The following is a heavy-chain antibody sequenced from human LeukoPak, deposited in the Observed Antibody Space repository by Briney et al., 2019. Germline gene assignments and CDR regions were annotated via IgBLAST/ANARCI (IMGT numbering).Heavy chain of an antibody. CDR3: AREVGYSSSWRYPFDY. D-gene: IGHD6-13*01. CDR1: GDSVSSNSAA. V-gene: IGHV6-1*01. CDR2: TYYRSKWYN. Sequence: SQTLSLTCAISGDSVSSNSAAWNWIRQSPSRGLEWLGRTYYRSKWYNDYAVSVKSRITINPDTSKNQFSLQLNSVTPEDTAVYYCAREVGYSSSWRYPFDYWGQGTLVTVSS. J-gene: IGHJ4*02.